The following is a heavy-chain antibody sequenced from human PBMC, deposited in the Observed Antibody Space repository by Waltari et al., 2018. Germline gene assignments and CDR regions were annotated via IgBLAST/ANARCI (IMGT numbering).Heavy chain of an antibody. CDR1: GGSISSGGYD. Sequence: QVQLQESGPGLVKPSQTLSLTCTVSGGSISSGGYDWSWSRQHPGKGLECIGYIYSSGRTYYIPSLKSRVTISVDSSKNQFSLMLSSVTAADTVVYSCASDGNADLGYYGMDVLGQGTSVSVSS. D-gene: IGHD1-26*01. J-gene: IGHJ6*02. CDR3: ASDGNADLGYYGMDV. CDR2: IYSSGRT. V-gene: IGHV4-31*03.